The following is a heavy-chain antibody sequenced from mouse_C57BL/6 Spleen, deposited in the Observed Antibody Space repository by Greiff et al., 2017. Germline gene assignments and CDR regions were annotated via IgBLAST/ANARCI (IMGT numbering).Heavy chain of an antibody. V-gene: IGHV5-6*01. J-gene: IGHJ4*01. D-gene: IGHD3-2*02. Sequence: EVQLVESGGDLVKPGGSLKLSCAASGFTFSSYGMSWVRQTPDKRLEWVATISSGGSYTYYPDSVKGRFTISRDNAKNTLYLQMSSLKSEDTAMYYCARRAQATAMDYWGQGTSVTVSS. CDR1: GFTFSSYG. CDR3: ARRAQATAMDY. CDR2: ISSGGSYT.